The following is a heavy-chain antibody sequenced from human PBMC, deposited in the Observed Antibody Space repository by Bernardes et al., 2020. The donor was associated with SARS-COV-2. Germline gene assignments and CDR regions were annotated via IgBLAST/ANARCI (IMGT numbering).Heavy chain of an antibody. CDR2: ITPDGIST. J-gene: IGHJ6*02. CDR1: GFTFSTYC. D-gene: IGHD3-16*01. Sequence: GGSLILPCAASGFTFSTYCMHWGRQAPGTGLVWVARITPDGISTDYADSVKGRFTIPRNNAQNTVYLQVNNLGAEDTAVYYCSTGGTGNSAPGMDVWGQGTTVTVSS. V-gene: IGHV3-74*01. CDR3: STGGTGNSAPGMDV.